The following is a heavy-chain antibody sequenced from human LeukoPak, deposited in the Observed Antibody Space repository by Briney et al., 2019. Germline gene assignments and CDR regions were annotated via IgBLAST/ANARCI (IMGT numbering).Heavy chain of an antibody. CDR1: GYTFTSYG. J-gene: IGHJ4*02. CDR3: ARAAITKDGSGYFY. D-gene: IGHD3-22*01. Sequence: ASVKVSCKASGYTFTSYGITWVRQAPGQGLEWMGWISGYNGNTNYPQELQGRVTMTTDTSTSTAYMELRSLRSDDTAVYYCARAAITKDGSGYFYWGQGTLVTVSS. V-gene: IGHV1-18*01. CDR2: ISGYNGNT.